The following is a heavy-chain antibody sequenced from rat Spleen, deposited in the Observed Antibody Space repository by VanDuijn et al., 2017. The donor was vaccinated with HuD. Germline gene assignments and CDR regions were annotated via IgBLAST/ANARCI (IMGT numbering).Heavy chain of an antibody. V-gene: IGHV5-20*01. J-gene: IGHJ4*01. Sequence: EVQLVESGGGLVQPGRSMKLSCAASGFTFSNYYMAWVRQAPTKGLEWVASISYDDTSTHYRDSVKGRFTISRDIAKSNLYLQMDSLRSEDTATYYCTTDYYSSYMGREGMDAWGQGASVTVSS. CDR3: TTDYYSSYMGREGMDA. D-gene: IGHD1-2*01. CDR2: ISYDDTST. CDR1: GFTFSNYY.